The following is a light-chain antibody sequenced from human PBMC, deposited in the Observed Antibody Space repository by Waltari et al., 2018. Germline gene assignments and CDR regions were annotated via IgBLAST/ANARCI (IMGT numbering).Light chain of an antibody. CDR3: QAWDSSTVV. V-gene: IGLV3-1*01. J-gene: IGLJ2*01. Sequence: YVLTQPPSVYGSPAHTAIIACSGDKLGDNTVTWYQLKPGQSPVLVIYQDSQRPSGIPERFSGSNSGNTATLTISGTQAMDEADYYCQAWDSSTVVFGGGTKLTVL. CDR1: KLGDNT. CDR2: QDS.